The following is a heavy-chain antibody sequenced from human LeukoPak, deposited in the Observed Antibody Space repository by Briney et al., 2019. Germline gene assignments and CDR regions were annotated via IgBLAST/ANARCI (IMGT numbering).Heavy chain of an antibody. J-gene: IGHJ4*02. CDR2: INPSGGST. Sequence: ASVKVSCKASGYTLISYYIHWVRQAPGQGLEWRGLINPSGGSTSYAQKFQGRVTMTRDTSTSTVCMELSSLISEDSAVYYCVRDLFGYYDTNGRYLYFWGQGTLVTVSS. CDR3: VRDLFGYYDTNGRYLYF. CDR1: GYTLISYY. V-gene: IGHV1-46*01. D-gene: IGHD3-22*01.